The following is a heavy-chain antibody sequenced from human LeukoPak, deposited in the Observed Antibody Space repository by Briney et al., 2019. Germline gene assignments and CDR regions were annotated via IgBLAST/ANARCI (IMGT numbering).Heavy chain of an antibody. V-gene: IGHV3-30*03. CDR1: GFTFSSYG. CDR2: ISYDGSNK. CDR3: ARSVGISPMFDY. J-gene: IGHJ4*02. Sequence: PGGSLRLSCAASGFTFSSYGMHWVRQAPGKGLEWVAVISYDGSNKYYADSVKGRFTISRDNSKNTLYLQMNSLRAEDTAVYYCARSVGISPMFDYWGQGTLIPVSS.